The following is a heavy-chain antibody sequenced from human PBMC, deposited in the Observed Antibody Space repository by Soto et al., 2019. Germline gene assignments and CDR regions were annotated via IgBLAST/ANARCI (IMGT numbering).Heavy chain of an antibody. Sequence: AETLSLTCTVSGGSISSYYWSWIRQPPGKGLEWIGYIYYSGSTNYNPSLKSRVTISVDTSKNQFSLKLSSVTAADTAVYYCARENLLGYSNYFDYWGQGTLVTVSS. V-gene: IGHV4-59*01. D-gene: IGHD3-9*01. CDR2: IYYSGST. J-gene: IGHJ4*02. CDR3: ARENLLGYSNYFDY. CDR1: GGSISSYY.